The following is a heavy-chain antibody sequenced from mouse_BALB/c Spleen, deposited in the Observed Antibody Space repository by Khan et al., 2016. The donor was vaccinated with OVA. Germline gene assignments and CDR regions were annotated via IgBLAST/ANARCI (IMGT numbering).Heavy chain of an antibody. CDR1: GYSITSEYT. J-gene: IGHJ3*01. Sequence: EVQLVETGPGLVKPSQSLSLTCTVTGYSITSEYTWNWIRQFPGNKLEWMGFIRYSGNTRYNPSLKSRISITRDTSKNQFFLQLNSVTSEDTATYDCARKDYYDDDPFAYWGQGTLVTVSA. CDR3: ARKDYYDDDPFAY. CDR2: IRYSGNT. V-gene: IGHV3-2*02. D-gene: IGHD2-4*01.